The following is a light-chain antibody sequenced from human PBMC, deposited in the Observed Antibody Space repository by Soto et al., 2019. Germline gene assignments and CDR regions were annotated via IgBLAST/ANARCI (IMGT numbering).Light chain of an antibody. Sequence: QSALTQPPSASGSPGQSVTISCTGTSSDVGGYYYVSWYQHHPGKAPKLIIYEVIKRPAGVPDRFSGSKSDNTASLTVSVLRAEDEADYYCTSYVGSNYVVFGGGTKVTVL. CDR1: SSDVGGYYY. CDR2: EVI. CDR3: TSYVGSNYVV. J-gene: IGLJ2*01. V-gene: IGLV2-8*01.